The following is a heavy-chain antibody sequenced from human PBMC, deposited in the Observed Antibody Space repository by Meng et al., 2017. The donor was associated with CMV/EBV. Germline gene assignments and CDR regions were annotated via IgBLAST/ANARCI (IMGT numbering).Heavy chain of an antibody. J-gene: IGHJ4*02. Sequence: GGSLRLSCAASGFTFDDYAMHWVRQAPGKGLEWVSLISWDGGSTYYADSVKGRFTISRDNSKNSLYLQMNSLRAEDTALYYCAKDRSRDGYKIFDYWGQGTLVTVSS. D-gene: IGHD5-24*01. CDR1: GFTFDDYA. CDR3: AKDRSRDGYKIFDY. CDR2: ISWDGGST. V-gene: IGHV3-43D*03.